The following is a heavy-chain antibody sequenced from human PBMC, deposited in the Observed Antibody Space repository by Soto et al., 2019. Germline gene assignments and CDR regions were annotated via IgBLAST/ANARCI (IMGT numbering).Heavy chain of an antibody. D-gene: IGHD3-3*01. CDR1: GGTILSYY. Sequence: SETLSLTCTVSGGTILSYYWRWIRHPRRPRPEWIGYIYYSGSTNYNPSLKSRVTISVDTSKNQFSLKLSSVTAADTAVYYCARDRNYDFWSGYSGYYGMDVWGQGTTVTVSS. CDR3: ARDRNYDFWSGYSGYYGMDV. CDR2: IYYSGST. J-gene: IGHJ6*02. V-gene: IGHV4-59*01.